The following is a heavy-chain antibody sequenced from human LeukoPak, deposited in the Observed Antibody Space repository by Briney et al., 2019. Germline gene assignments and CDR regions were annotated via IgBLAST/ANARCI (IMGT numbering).Heavy chain of an antibody. CDR3: ARDLTGGYSYGDY. Sequence: PGGSLRLSCAASGFTFSSYEMNWVRQAPGKGLEWVSYISSSGSSIYYADSVKGRFTISRDNAKNSVYLQMNSLRAEDAAVYYCARDLTGGYSYGDYWGQGTLVTVSS. CDR1: GFTFSSYE. D-gene: IGHD5-18*01. J-gene: IGHJ4*02. CDR2: ISSSGSSI. V-gene: IGHV3-48*03.